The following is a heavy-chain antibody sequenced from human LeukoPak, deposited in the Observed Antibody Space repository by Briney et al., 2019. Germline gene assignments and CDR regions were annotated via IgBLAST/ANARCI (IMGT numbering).Heavy chain of an antibody. J-gene: IGHJ4*02. V-gene: IGHV3-69-1*01. CDR3: ARDPVEGGLDF. Sequence: GGSVRLSCSVSGFSLSIYSMDWVRQAPGQGLEWISYIGSGGTAYYADSVLGRFTISRDNAKNSVYLQMNSLTVDDTAVYYCARDPVEGGLDFWGQGVLVTVSS. CDR1: GFSLSIYS. D-gene: IGHD3-3*01. CDR2: IGSGGTA.